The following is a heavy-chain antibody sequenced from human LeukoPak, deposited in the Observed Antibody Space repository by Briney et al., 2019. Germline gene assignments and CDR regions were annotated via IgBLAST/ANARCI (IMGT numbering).Heavy chain of an antibody. D-gene: IGHD1-26*01. CDR2: ISAYNGNT. V-gene: IGHV1-18*04. CDR1: GYTFTGYY. CDR3: ARYKVSWYRGSPGPFDI. J-gene: IGHJ3*02. Sequence: GASVKVSCKPSGYTFTGYYMHWVRQAPGQGLEWMGWISAYNGNTNYAQKLQGRVTMTTDTSTSTAYMELRSRRSDDTAVYYCARYKVSWYRGSPGPFDIWGQGTMVTVPS.